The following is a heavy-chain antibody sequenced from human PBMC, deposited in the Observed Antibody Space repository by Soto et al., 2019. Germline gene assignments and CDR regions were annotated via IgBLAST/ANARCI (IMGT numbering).Heavy chain of an antibody. V-gene: IGHV3-53*04. D-gene: IGHD3-10*01. CDR2: LHGGGVT. CDR3: AIEGPYFYASRMDV. Sequence: EVQLVESGGGLVQPGGSLRLSCAASGIPVSSNSMTWVRQAPGKGLEWVSVLHGGGVTYYANSVKGRFTISRHDSTNTRFLQMSGLTPEDTAVYYCAIEGPYFYASRMDVWGQGTTVTVSS. J-gene: IGHJ6*02. CDR1: GIPVSSNS.